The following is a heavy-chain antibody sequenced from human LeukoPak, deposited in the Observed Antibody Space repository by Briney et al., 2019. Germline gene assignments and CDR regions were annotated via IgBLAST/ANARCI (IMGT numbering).Heavy chain of an antibody. CDR3: ARGLGYCSGGSCYSPLDY. CDR2: IKQDGSEK. D-gene: IGHD2-15*01. V-gene: IGHV3-7*01. J-gene: IGHJ4*02. CDR1: GFTFSSYW. Sequence: GGSLRLSCAASGFTFSSYWMSWVRQAPGKGLEWVANIKQDGSEKYYVDSVKGRFTISRDNAKNTLYLQMNSLRAEDTAVYYCARGLGYCSGGSCYSPLDYWGQGTLVTVSS.